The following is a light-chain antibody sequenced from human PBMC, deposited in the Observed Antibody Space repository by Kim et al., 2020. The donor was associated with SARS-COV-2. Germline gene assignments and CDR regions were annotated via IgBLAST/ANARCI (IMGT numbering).Light chain of an antibody. CDR2: GKN. CDR3: NSRDSNDNVV. CDR1: SLRSYY. Sequence: SSELTQDPAVSVALGRTVRITCQGDSLRSYYATWYQQKPGQAPIVVIYGKNNRPSGIPDRFSGSSSGNTASLTITGTQAGDEADYYCNSRDSNDNVVFGG. J-gene: IGLJ2*01. V-gene: IGLV3-19*01.